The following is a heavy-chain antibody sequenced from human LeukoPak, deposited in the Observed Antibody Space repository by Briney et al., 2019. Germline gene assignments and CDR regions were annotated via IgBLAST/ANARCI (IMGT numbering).Heavy chain of an antibody. CDR3: ASQRLGYCSSTSCHNWFDP. CDR1: GGSFSGYY. J-gene: IGHJ5*02. D-gene: IGHD2-2*01. V-gene: IGHV4-34*01. CDR2: INRSGST. Sequence: SETLSLTCAVYGGSFSGYYWSWIRQPPGKGLEWIGEINRSGSTNYNPSLKSRVTISVDTSKNQFSLKLSSVTAADTAVYYCASQRLGYCSSTSCHNWFDPWGQGTLVTVSS.